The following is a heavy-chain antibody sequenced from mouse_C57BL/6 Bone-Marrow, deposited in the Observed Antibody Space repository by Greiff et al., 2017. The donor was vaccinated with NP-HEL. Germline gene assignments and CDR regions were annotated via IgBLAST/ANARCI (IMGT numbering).Heavy chain of an antibody. J-gene: IGHJ2*01. CDR1: GYTFTSYW. V-gene: IGHV1-69*01. CDR2: LDPSDSYT. D-gene: IGHD2-3*01. Sequence: QVQLQQPGAELVMPGASVKLSCKASGYTFTSYWMHWVKQRPGQGLEWIGELDPSDSYTNYNQKFKGKSTLTVDKSSSTAYMQLSSLTSEDSAVYYCARRNDGYYHYFDYWGQGTTLTVSS. CDR3: ARRNDGYYHYFDY.